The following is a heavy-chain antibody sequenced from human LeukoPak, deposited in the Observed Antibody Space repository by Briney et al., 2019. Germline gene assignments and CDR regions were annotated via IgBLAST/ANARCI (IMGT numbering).Heavy chain of an antibody. Sequence: SQTLSLTCTVSGGSISSGPYYWIWIRQHPGTGLEWIGYITYSGNTYYYPALNSRVTVSLDTSKTQFSLKLSSVTAADTAVYYCARERLYLDYWGQGTLVTVSS. CDR1: GGSISSGPYY. V-gene: IGHV4-31*03. J-gene: IGHJ4*02. CDR2: ITYSGNT. D-gene: IGHD2-2*02. CDR3: ARERLYLDY.